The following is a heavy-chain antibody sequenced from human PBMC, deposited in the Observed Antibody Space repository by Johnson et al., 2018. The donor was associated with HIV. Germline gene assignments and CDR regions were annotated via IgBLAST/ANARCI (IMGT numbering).Heavy chain of an antibody. V-gene: IGHV3-53*01. Sequence: VQLVESGGGLIQPGGSLRLSCVASGFTVSSNYMSWVRQAPGKGLEWVSVFYSGGSTYSADSVKGRFTISRDNSKNTLYLQMNSLRAEDTAVYYCARDFSVRAFDIWGQGTMVTVSS. CDR2: FYSGGST. CDR3: ARDFSVRAFDI. J-gene: IGHJ3*02. CDR1: GFTVSSNY. D-gene: IGHD3-10*01.